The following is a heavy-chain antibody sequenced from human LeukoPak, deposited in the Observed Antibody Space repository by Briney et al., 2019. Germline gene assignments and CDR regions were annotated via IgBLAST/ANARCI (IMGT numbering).Heavy chain of an antibody. V-gene: IGHV1-69*13. J-gene: IGHJ3*02. Sequence: SVKVSCKASGGTFSSYAISWVRQAPGQGLEWMREIIPIFGTANYAQKFQGRVTITADESTSTAYMELSSLRSEDTAVYYCARSSLVFRDAFDIWGQGTMVTVSS. CDR2: IIPIFGTA. CDR1: GGTFSSYA. CDR3: ARSSLVFRDAFDI.